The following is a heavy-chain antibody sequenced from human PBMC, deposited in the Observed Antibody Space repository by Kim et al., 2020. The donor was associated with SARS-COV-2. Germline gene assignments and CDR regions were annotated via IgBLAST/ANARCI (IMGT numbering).Heavy chain of an antibody. V-gene: IGHV3-23*01. J-gene: IGHJ6*02. CDR3: AKWGGAVAFYYYDGMDV. Sequence: VKGRFTISRDNSKNTLYLQMNSLRAEDTAVYYCAKWGGAVAFYYYDGMDVWGQGTTVTVSS. D-gene: IGHD6-19*01.